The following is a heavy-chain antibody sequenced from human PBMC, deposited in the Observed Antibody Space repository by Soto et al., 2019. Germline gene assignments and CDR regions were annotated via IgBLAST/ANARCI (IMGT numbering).Heavy chain of an antibody. D-gene: IGHD2-15*01. CDR1: GGSIGSSDYY. J-gene: IGHJ4*02. CDR3: VGGFPCVGFDY. Sequence: QLQLQESGPGLVKPSETLSLTCTVSGGSIGSSDYYWGWIRQPPGKGLEWIGNIYDSGSTSYNPSLKRRVTISVDTSTNQASLTVGSVTAADTAMYICVGGFPCVGFDYWGQGTLVTVSS. V-gene: IGHV4-39*01. CDR2: IYDSGST.